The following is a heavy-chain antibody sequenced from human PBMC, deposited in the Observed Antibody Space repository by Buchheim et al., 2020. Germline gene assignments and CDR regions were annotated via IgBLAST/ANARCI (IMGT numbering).Heavy chain of an antibody. V-gene: IGHV3-74*01. CDR2: INSDGSST. J-gene: IGHJ6*03. D-gene: IGHD2-2*01. CDR1: GFTFSSYW. CDR3: AKPGAYCSSTSCLSHYYYYYYMDV. Sequence: EVQLVESGGGLVQPGGSLRLSCAASGFTFSSYWMHWVRQAPGKGLVWVSRINSDGSSTSYADSVKGRFTISRDNAKNTLYLQMNSLRAEDTAVYYCAKPGAYCSSTSCLSHYYYYYYMDVWGKGTT.